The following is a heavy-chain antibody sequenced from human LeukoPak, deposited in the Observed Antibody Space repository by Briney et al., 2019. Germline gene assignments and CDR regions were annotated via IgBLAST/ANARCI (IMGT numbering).Heavy chain of an antibody. V-gene: IGHV3-48*03. CDR2: ISSSGSTI. CDR1: GFTFSSYE. J-gene: IGHJ6*02. Sequence: GGSLRLSCAASGFTFSSYEMNWVRQAPGKGREWVSYISSSGSTIYYADSVKGRFTISRDNAKNSLYLQMNSLRAEDTAVYYCARDRAMWFGELQGMDVWGQGTTVTVSS. CDR3: ARDRAMWFGELQGMDV. D-gene: IGHD3-10*01.